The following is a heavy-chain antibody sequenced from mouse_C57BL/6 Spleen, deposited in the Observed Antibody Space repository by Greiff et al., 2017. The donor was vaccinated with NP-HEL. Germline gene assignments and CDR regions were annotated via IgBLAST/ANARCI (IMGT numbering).Heavy chain of an antibody. Sequence: EVKLVESGGGLVKPGGSLKLSCAASGFTFSDYGMHWVRQAPEKGLEWVAYISSGSSTIYYADTVKGRFTISRDNATNTLFLQMTSLMYEDTAMYYCASDGKGAMDYWGQGTSVTVSS. D-gene: IGHD2-1*01. CDR2: ISSGSSTI. J-gene: IGHJ4*01. CDR3: ASDGKGAMDY. CDR1: GFTFSDYG. V-gene: IGHV5-17*01.